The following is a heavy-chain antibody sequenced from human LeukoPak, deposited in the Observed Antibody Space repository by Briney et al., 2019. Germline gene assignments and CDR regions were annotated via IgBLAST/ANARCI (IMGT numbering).Heavy chain of an antibody. D-gene: IGHD2-8*01. V-gene: IGHV1-8*01. Sequence: SVNVSCKTSGYAFSSYDINWVRQAPGPGLEWMGWMNPNPGHTESAEQFQPKVTMTRNTSISTAYMELSSLKSEDTATYYCARGRTDCNNGVCYSNYYYMDVWGKGTTVTVSS. CDR3: ARGRTDCNNGVCYSNYYYMDV. J-gene: IGHJ6*03. CDR1: GYAFSSYD. CDR2: MNPNPGHT.